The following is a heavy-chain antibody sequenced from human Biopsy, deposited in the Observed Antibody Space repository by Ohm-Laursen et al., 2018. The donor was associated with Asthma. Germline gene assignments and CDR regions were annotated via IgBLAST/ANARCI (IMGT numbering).Heavy chain of an antibody. CDR2: IHNSGNT. D-gene: IGHD5-18*01. CDR3: ARGQGRGIQLWSLDP. V-gene: IGHV4-59*01. CDR1: GGSISSVY. J-gene: IGHJ5*02. Sequence: SVTLSLTCTVSGGSISSVYWSWHRQSPGKGLEWIGYIHNSGNTNYNPSLKSRVTISLDTSKNHFFLRLSFATAADTAVYFCARGQGRGIQLWSLDPWGQGILVTVSS.